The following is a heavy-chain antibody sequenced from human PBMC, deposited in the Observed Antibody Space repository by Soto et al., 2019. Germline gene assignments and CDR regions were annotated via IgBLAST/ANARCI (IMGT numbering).Heavy chain of an antibody. Sequence: VASVKVSCKASGYSFTNYVIQWVRQAPGQRLEWMGWINTGNGNTKYSQKFQDRVTITRDTSATTAHMELTSLRSEDTAVYYCARNDYYGSGSPYFDYWGQGTLVTVSS. CDR3: ARNDYYGSGSPYFDY. CDR2: INTGNGNT. J-gene: IGHJ4*02. D-gene: IGHD3-10*01. CDR1: GYSFTNYV. V-gene: IGHV1-3*04.